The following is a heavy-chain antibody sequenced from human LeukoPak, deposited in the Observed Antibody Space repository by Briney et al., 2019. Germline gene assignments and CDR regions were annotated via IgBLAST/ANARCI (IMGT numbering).Heavy chain of an antibody. CDR3: ARVESLWFGELLRTFDY. V-gene: IGHV1-18*01. Sequence: ASVKVSCKASGYTFTSYGISWVRQAPGQGLEWMGWISAYNGNTNYAQKLQGRVTMTTDTSTSTAYMELRSLRSDGTAVYYCARVESLWFGELLRTFDYWGQGTLVTVSS. D-gene: IGHD3-10*01. J-gene: IGHJ4*02. CDR2: ISAYNGNT. CDR1: GYTFTSYG.